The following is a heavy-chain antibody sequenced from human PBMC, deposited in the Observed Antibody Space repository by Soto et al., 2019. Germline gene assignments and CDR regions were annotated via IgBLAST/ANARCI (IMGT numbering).Heavy chain of an antibody. CDR2: TYHRGST. CDR3: ARIGGYHGPLDY. J-gene: IGHJ4*02. Sequence: SETLSLTCSVSGVSISSYFWSWIRQPPGRGLEWIGYTYHRGSTNYIPSLKSRVAISLDTSENQFSLKVNSVTAADTAVYYCARIGGYHGPLDYWGQGTPVTVSS. CDR1: GVSISSYF. V-gene: IGHV4-59*01. D-gene: IGHD3-16*02.